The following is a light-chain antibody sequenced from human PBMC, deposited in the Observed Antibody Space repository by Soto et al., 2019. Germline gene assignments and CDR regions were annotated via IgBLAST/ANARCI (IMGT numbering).Light chain of an antibody. V-gene: IGKV3-20*01. CDR2: GAS. Sequence: EIVLTQSPGTLSLSPGESATLSCRASQSVSSSYLAWYQQKPGQAPRLLIYGASSRATGIPDRFSGSGSGTDFTLTISRLEPEDLAVYYCQQYGSSLSITFGQGTRLEIK. J-gene: IGKJ5*01. CDR1: QSVSSSY. CDR3: QQYGSSLSIT.